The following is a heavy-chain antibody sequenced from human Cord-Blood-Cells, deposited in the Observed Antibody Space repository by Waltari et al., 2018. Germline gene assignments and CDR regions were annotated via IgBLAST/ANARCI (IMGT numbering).Heavy chain of an antibody. D-gene: IGHD1-26*01. J-gene: IGHJ3*02. V-gene: IGHV4-39*01. CDR3: ARPGIVGATRGAFDI. CDR1: GGSISSSSYY. CDR2: IYYSGST. Sequence: QLQLQESGPGLVKPSETLSLTCTVSGGSISSSSYYWGWIRQLPGKGLEWIGSIYYSGSTYYNPSLKSRVTISVDTSKNQFSLKLSSVTAADTAVYYCARPGIVGATRGAFDIWGQGTMVTVSS.